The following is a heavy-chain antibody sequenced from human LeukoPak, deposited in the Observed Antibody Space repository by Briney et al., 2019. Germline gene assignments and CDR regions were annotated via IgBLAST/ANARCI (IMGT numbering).Heavy chain of an antibody. CDR2: IKEDGSEK. D-gene: IGHD3-10*01. CDR3: ARDWLAGVPFDAFDL. J-gene: IGHJ3*01. Sequence: GGSLRLSCAASGFTLSSYWMSWVRQAPGKGLEWVANIKEDGSEKYYVDSVKGRFTISRDNAKNSLYLHMNSLTAENTAMYYCARDWLAGVPFDAFDLWGQGTMVTVSS. V-gene: IGHV3-7*01. CDR1: GFTLSSYW.